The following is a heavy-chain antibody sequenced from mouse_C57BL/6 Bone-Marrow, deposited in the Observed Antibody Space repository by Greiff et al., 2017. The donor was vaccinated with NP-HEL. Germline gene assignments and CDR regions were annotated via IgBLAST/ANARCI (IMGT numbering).Heavy chain of an antibody. CDR2: IHPNSGST. V-gene: IGHV1-64*01. CDR1: GYTFTSYW. CDR3: ARSHYYGTPDY. Sequence: QVQLQQPGAELVKPGASVKLSCKASGYTFTSYWMHWVKQRPGQGLEWIGMIHPNSGSTNYNEKFKSKATLTVDKSSSTAYMQLSSLTSEDSADYYCARSHYYGTPDYGGQGTTLTVSS. D-gene: IGHD1-1*01. J-gene: IGHJ2*01.